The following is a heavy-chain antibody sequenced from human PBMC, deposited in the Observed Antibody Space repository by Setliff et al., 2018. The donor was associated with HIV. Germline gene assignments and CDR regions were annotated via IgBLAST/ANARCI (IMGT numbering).Heavy chain of an antibody. CDR3: ARQGYYYRGDFYHNEGSDY. D-gene: IGHD3-22*01. CDR2: ITDDGSG. CDR1: GGDLTNHY. J-gene: IGHJ4*02. Sequence: SETLSLTCAVYGGDLTNHYWSWVRQAPGKGLEWIGEITDDGSGTYNPSLKSRVTISLDTSKKQISLQLTSVTAADTAFYYCARQGYYYRGDFYHNEGSDYWGQGTLVTVSS. V-gene: IGHV4-34*01.